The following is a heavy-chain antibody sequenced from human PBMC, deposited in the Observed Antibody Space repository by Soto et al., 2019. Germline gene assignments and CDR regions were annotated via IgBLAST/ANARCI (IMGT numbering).Heavy chain of an antibody. Sequence: EVQLVESGGSFIQPGGSLRLSCAVSGFSVSRNFMSWIRQAPGKGLEWVSILYSGGTTYYTASVEGRFTMSGDDSKNTVYLQMKSLRVEDTATYFCARVVLVGATPDYFAHWGQGSLVTVSS. CDR1: GFSVSRNF. V-gene: IGHV3-53*01. CDR2: LYSGGTT. D-gene: IGHD1-26*01. J-gene: IGHJ4*01. CDR3: ARVVLVGATPDYFAH.